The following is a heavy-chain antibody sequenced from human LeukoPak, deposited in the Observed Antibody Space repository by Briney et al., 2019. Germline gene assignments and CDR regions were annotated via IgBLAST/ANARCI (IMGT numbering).Heavy chain of an antibody. J-gene: IGHJ4*02. CDR2: ISSSSSYT. CDR3: ARDPWGYSGFDY. V-gene: IGHV3-11*05. Sequence: GGSLRLSCAASGFTFSNYWMGWVRQAPGRGLEWVSYISSSSSYTNYADSVKGRFTISRDNAKNSLYLQMNSLRAEDTAVYYCARDPWGYSGFDYWGQGTLVTVSS. D-gene: IGHD1-26*01. CDR1: GFTFSNYW.